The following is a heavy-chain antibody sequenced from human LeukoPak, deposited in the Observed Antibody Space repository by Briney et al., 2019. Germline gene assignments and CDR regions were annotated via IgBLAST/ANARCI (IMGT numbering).Heavy chain of an antibody. CDR2: IIVGSGAT. Sequence: SVKASCKASGFTSTNFAVQWVRQARGQRLEWIGWIIVGSGATKCAQDFQERVTITRDLSTSTLYMELRSLTSEDTAVYYCAADLSNPRMGASYLDSWGQGTLVTVSS. V-gene: IGHV1-58*01. CDR1: GFTSTNFA. D-gene: IGHD3-16*01. J-gene: IGHJ4*02. CDR3: AADLSNPRMGASYLDS.